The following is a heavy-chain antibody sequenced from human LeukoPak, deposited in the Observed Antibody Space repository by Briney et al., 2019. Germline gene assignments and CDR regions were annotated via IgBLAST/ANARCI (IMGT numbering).Heavy chain of an antibody. D-gene: IGHD5-18*01. CDR1: GGSFSGYY. CDR3: ARALDTAMVTDFD. J-gene: IGHJ4*02. CDR2: TDHGGSA. Sequence: SGTLSLTCAVYGGSFSGYYWNWVRQPPGKGLEWIGETDHGGSAKYNPSLKSRATISVDTSKNQFSLKLSSVTAADTAVYYCARALDTAMVTDFDWGQGTLVTVSS. V-gene: IGHV4-34*01.